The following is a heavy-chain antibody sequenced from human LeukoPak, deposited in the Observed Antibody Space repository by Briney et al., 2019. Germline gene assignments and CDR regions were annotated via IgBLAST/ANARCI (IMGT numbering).Heavy chain of an antibody. J-gene: IGHJ5*02. V-gene: IGHV3-30-3*01. D-gene: IGHD3-3*01. CDR1: GFTFSSYA. CDR3: ARESRRDYDFWSGYPNWFDP. CDR2: ISYDGSNK. Sequence: GRSLRLSCAASGFTFSSYAIHWVRQAPGTGLEWVAVISYDGSNKYNADSVKGRFTISRDNSNNTLYLHMNSLRPEDTAVYYCARESRRDYDFWSGYPNWFDPWGQGTLVTVSS.